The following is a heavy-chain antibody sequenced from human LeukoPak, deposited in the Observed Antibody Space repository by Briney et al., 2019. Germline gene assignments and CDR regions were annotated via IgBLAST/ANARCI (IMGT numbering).Heavy chain of an antibody. J-gene: IGHJ4*02. CDR2: ISSGGST. V-gene: IGHV3-53*01. CDR3: ARDLVH. D-gene: IGHD2-8*02. CDR1: GFTVSSNY. Sequence: GGSLRLSCAASGFTVSSNYMSWVRHAPGKGLEWVSIISSGGSTDYTDSVKGRFTISRDNSKNTVYLQMNSLRDEDTAVYYCARDLVHWGQGTLVTVSS.